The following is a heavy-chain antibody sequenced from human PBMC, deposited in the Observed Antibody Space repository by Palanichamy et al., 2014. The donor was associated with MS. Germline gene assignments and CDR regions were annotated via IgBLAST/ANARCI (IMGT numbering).Heavy chain of an antibody. J-gene: IGHJ5*02. V-gene: IGHV1-18*01. CDR1: GYTFTDYG. D-gene: IGHD3/OR15-3a*01. Sequence: QVQLVQSGTEVKKPGASVKVSCKTSGYTFTDYGIGWVRQAPGQGLEWVGWISTHNGNTNYAQNLQGRVTLTIDTSTSTAYMELRSLRSDDTAIYYGARDPYDFWTGHSVPGTKWSDPWGQGTLVTVSS. CDR3: ARDPYDFWTGHSVPGTKWSDP. CDR2: ISTHNGNT.